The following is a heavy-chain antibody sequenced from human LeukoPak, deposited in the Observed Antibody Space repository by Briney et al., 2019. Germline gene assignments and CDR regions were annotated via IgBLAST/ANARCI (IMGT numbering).Heavy chain of an antibody. D-gene: IGHD4-17*01. CDR1: GFNFSSYW. V-gene: IGHV3-74*01. CDR2: INYDGTTT. J-gene: IGHJ4*02. CDR3: AKFPMTTVTFDY. Sequence: GGSLRLSCAASGFNFSSYWMHWVRQAPGKGLVWISRINYDGTTTSYADSVKGRFTISRDNSKNTLYLQMNSLRAEDTAVYYCAKFPMTTVTFDYWGQGTLVTVSS.